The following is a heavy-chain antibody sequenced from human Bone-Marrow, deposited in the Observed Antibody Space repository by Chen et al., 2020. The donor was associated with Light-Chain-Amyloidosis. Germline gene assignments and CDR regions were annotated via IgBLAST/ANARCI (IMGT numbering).Heavy chain of an antibody. CDR3: ARDLNWGWTFGAFDI. J-gene: IGHJ3*02. V-gene: IGHV4-38-2*02. CDR2: IYHSGSP. CDR1: GYSISSGYY. Sequence: QVQLQESGPGLVKPSETLSLTCAVSGYSISSGYYWGWIRQPPGKGLEWIGSIYHSGSPYYNPSLKSRVTISVDTSKNQFSLKRSSVTAADTAVYYCARDLNWGWTFGAFDIWGQGTMVTVSS. D-gene: IGHD7-27*01.